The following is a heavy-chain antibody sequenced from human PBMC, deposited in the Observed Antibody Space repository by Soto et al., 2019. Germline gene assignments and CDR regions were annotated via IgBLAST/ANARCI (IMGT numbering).Heavy chain of an antibody. CDR1: GYTFTSYD. Sequence: QVQLVQSGAEVKKPGASVKVSCKASGYTFTSYDINWVRQATGQGLEWMGWMNPNSGNTGYAQKLQGRVTMTRNTSISTAYMELSSLRSEDTAVYYCAVWDTIAVASYYYGMDVWGQGTTVTVSS. J-gene: IGHJ6*02. V-gene: IGHV1-8*01. D-gene: IGHD6-19*01. CDR3: AVWDTIAVASYYYGMDV. CDR2: MNPNSGNT.